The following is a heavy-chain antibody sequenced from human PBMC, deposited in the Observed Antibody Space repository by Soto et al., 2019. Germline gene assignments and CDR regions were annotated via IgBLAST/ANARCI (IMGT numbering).Heavy chain of an antibody. Sequence: EVQLLESGGGLVQPGGSLRLSCAASGITISNYPMSWVRQAPGKGLDWGSGISGSGDRTYYADSAKGRFSISKDISKKSLSLQLDSLGVEDTAVYFCVKDDGGYTSTAPHWGQGTLVTVSS. CDR3: VKDDGGYTSTAPH. J-gene: IGHJ4*02. CDR2: ISGSGDRT. D-gene: IGHD3-22*01. V-gene: IGHV3-23*01. CDR1: GITISNYP.